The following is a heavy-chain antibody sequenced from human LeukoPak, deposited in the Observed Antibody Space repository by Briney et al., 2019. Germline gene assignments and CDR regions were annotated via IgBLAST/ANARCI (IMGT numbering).Heavy chain of an antibody. CDR2: IYYSGCT. Sequence: SETLSLTCTVAGGSISSYYWSWVWQPPGKGLEWIGYIYYSGCTKYNPSLKSRVSISVDTSKNQFSLKLSSVTAADTAVYYCARGAGAGYNLQPFDYWGQGTLVTVSS. CDR3: ARGAGAGYNLQPFDY. V-gene: IGHV4-59*08. D-gene: IGHD5-24*01. J-gene: IGHJ4*02. CDR1: GGSISSYY.